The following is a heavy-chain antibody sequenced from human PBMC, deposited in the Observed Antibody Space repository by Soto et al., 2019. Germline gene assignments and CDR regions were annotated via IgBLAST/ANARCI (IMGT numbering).Heavy chain of an antibody. D-gene: IGHD6-13*01. CDR3: ARDRVFPLVRQNNLFDL. J-gene: IGHJ5*02. CDR1: GYTFTSSG. CDR2: ISAYNGNT. Sequence: ASVKVSCKASGYTFTSSGISWVRQAPGQGLEWMGWISAYNGNTNYAQKLQGRVTMTTDTSTSTAYMELRSLRSDDTAVYYCARDRVFPLVRQNNLFDLWGQGTLVTVSA. V-gene: IGHV1-18*01.